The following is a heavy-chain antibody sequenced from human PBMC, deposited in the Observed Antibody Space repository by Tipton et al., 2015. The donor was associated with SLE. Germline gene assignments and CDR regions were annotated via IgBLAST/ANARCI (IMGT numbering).Heavy chain of an antibody. J-gene: IGHJ6*02. CDR2: IYHSGST. Sequence: TLSLTCTVSGGSISSHYWSWIRQPPGKGLEWIGSIYHSGSTYYNPSLKSRVTISVDTSKNQFSLKLSSVTAADTAVYYCASGSLEKGLWFREYYYGMDVWGQGTTVTVSS. D-gene: IGHD3-10*01. V-gene: IGHV4-59*11. CDR3: ASGSLEKGLWFREYYYGMDV. CDR1: GGSISSHY.